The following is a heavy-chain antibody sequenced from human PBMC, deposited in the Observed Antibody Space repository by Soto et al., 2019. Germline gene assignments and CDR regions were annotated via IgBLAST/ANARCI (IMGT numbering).Heavy chain of an antibody. CDR3: ARPPYDSSGYYPN. CDR1: GFTFSDHY. V-gene: IGHV3-72*01. CDR2: TRNKANSYTT. D-gene: IGHD3-22*01. Sequence: EVQLVESGGGLVQPGGSLRLSCAASGFTFSDHYMDWVRQTPGKGLEWVGRTRNKANSYTTEYAASVKGRFTISRDDSKNSLYLQTNSLNTEDTAVYYCARPPYDSSGYYPNWGQGTLVTVSS. J-gene: IGHJ4*02.